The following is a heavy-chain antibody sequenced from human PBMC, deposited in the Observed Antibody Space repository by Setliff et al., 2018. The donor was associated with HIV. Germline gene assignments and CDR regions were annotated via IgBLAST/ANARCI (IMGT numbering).Heavy chain of an antibody. J-gene: IGHJ4*02. CDR1: AFTFNIYA. CDR3: AREPAGSGSGSFGF. CDR2: INTVNGNT. Sequence: ASVKVSCKASAFTFNIYAIHWVRQAPGQGLEWMGRINTVNGNTKYSQNFQGRVTITRDTSANTANMELSSLRSEDTAVYYCAREPAGSGSGSFGFWGQGTLVTVSS. V-gene: IGHV1-3*04. D-gene: IGHD3-10*01.